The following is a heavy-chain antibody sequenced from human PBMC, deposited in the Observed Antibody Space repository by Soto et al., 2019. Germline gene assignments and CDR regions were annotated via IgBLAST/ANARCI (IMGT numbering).Heavy chain of an antibody. V-gene: IGHV1-18*01. CDR3: ARLDYDILTGYEFDP. J-gene: IGHJ5*02. CDR1: GYTFTSYG. D-gene: IGHD3-9*01. CDR2: ISAYNGNT. Sequence: QVQLGQSGAEVKKPGASVKVSCKASGYTFTSYGISWGRQAPGQGLEWKGWISAYNGNTNYAQKLQGRVTMTTDTSTSTAYMELRSLRSDDTAVYYCARLDYDILTGYEFDPWGQGTLVTVSS.